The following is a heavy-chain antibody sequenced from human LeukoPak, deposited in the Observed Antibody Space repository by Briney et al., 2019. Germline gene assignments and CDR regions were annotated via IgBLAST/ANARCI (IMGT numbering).Heavy chain of an antibody. CDR3: AKEEVPNDF. J-gene: IGHJ4*02. Sequence: GGSLRLSCAASGFTFSSYAMSWVRPAPGKGLEWVSAISRSADITYYADSVKGRFTISRDISKNTLFLQMNSLRAEDTAVYYCAKEEVPNDFWGQGTLVTVSS. D-gene: IGHD1-1*01. CDR1: GFTFSSYA. V-gene: IGHV3-23*01. CDR2: ISRSADIT.